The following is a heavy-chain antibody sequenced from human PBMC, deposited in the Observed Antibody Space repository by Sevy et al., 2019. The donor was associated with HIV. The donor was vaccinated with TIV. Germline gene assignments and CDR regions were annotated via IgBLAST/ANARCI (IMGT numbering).Heavy chain of an antibody. CDR1: GFDFSIYS. CDR3: AREGCTRPHDY. J-gene: IGHJ4*02. D-gene: IGHD2-8*01. CDR2: LSFGCGKI. Sequence: GGSLRLSCAASGFDFSIYSMSWVRQAPGKGLEWVSTLSFGCGKINYADSVKGRFTISRDNSKRSVYLQMNNMRVEDTAVYYCAREGCTRPHDYWGQGTLVTVSS. V-gene: IGHV3-23*01.